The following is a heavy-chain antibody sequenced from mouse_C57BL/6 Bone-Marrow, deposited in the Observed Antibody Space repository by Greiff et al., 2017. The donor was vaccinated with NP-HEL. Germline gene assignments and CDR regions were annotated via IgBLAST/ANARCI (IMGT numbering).Heavy chain of an antibody. J-gene: IGHJ4*01. V-gene: IGHV14-3*01. CDR3: ASGNYEGFLGMDY. CDR1: GFNIKNTY. D-gene: IGHD2-1*01. CDR2: IDPANGNT. Sequence: EVMLVESVAELVRPGASVKLSCTASGFNIKNTYMYWVKQRPEQGLEWIGRIDPANGNTKYAPKFQGKATITADTSSKTAYLQLSSLTSEDTAIYYCASGNYEGFLGMDYWGQGTSVTVSS.